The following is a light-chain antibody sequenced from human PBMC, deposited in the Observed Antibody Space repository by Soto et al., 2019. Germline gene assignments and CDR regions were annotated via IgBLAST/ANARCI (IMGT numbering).Light chain of an antibody. J-gene: IGKJ1*01. CDR1: QSVSSN. V-gene: IGKV3-15*01. CDR3: QQYNNWPPWT. Sequence: EIFLTQSPASLSVSAGDTATLHCRASQSVSSNLAWYQQKPGQAPRLLIYGASTRATGIPARFSGSGSGTEFTLTISSLQSEDFAVYYCQQYNNWPPWTFGQGTKVDIK. CDR2: GAS.